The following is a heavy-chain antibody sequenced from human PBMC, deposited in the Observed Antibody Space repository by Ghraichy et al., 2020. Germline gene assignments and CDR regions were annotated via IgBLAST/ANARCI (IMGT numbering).Heavy chain of an antibody. V-gene: IGHV3-23*01. D-gene: IGHD4-11*01. J-gene: IGHJ4*02. CDR1: GFTFSSYA. CDR3: AKVASPVTTGSYFDY. Sequence: GESLNISCAASGFTFSSYAMSWVRQAPGKGLEWVSAISGSGGSTYYADSVKGRFTISRDNSKNTLYLQMNSLRAEDTAVYYCAKVASPVTTGSYFDYWGQGTLVTVSS. CDR2: ISGSGGST.